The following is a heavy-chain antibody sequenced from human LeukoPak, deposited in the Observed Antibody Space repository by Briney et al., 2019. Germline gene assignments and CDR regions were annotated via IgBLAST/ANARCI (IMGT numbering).Heavy chain of an antibody. Sequence: GGSLRLSCAASGFTFSSYGMHWVRQAPGKGLEWVAFIRYDGSNKYYADSVKGRFTISRDNSKNTLYLQMNSLRAEDTAVYYCAKGNGYSYGRYYFDYWGQGTLATVSS. D-gene: IGHD5-18*01. J-gene: IGHJ4*02. CDR3: AKGNGYSYGRYYFDY. CDR2: IRYDGSNK. V-gene: IGHV3-30*02. CDR1: GFTFSSYG.